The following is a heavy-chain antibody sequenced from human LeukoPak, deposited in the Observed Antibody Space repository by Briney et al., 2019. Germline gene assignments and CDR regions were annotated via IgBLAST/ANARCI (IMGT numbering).Heavy chain of an antibody. Sequence: ASVTVSCKASGYTFTDYYMHWVQQAPGKGLEWMGRVDPEDGETIYAEKFQGRVTITADTSTGTAYMELSSLRSEDTAVYYCATGLPTYWGQGTLVTVSS. V-gene: IGHV1-69-2*01. CDR3: ATGLPTY. D-gene: IGHD4-11*01. CDR2: VDPEDGET. J-gene: IGHJ4*02. CDR1: GYTFTDYY.